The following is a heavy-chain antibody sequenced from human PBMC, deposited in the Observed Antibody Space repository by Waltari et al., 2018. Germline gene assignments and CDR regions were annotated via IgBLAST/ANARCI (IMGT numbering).Heavy chain of an antibody. CDR2: IFYTGST. CDR3: ARDPGVVTPWYFDL. CDR1: GGSISNNY. V-gene: IGHV4-59*01. J-gene: IGHJ2*01. D-gene: IGHD2-21*02. Sequence: QVQLQESGPGLVKPSETLSLTCTVSGGSISNNYWSWIRQHPGKGLECIGHIFYTGSTTDSPSLKGRVTISLDTSKNQFSLRLNSVTAADTAVYYCARDPGVVTPWYFDLWGRGMLVTVSS.